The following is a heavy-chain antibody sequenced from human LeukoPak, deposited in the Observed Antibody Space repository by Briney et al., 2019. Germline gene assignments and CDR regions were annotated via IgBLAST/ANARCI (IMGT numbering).Heavy chain of an antibody. CDR1: GYTFTGYY. CDR2: ISAYNGNT. J-gene: IGHJ4*02. CDR3: ARDRDELPEDY. Sequence: ASVKVSCKASGYTFTGYYMHWVRQAPGQGLEWMGWISAYNGNTNYAQKLQGRVTMTTDTSTSTAYMELRSLRSDDTAVYYCARDRDELPEDYWGQGTLVTVSS. D-gene: IGHD3-10*01. V-gene: IGHV1-18*04.